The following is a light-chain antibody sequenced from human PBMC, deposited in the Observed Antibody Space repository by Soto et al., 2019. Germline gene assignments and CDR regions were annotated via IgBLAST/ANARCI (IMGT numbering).Light chain of an antibody. V-gene: IGKV1-5*03. CDR3: QQLNSYPFT. Sequence: DIQMTHSPQTISESXGDRFPISAXASQSISSWLAWYQQKPGKAPKLLIYKASSLESGVPSRFSGSGSGTEFTLTISSLQPDDFATYYCQQLNSYPFTFGQGTRLEI. J-gene: IGKJ5*01. CDR2: KAS. CDR1: QSISSW.